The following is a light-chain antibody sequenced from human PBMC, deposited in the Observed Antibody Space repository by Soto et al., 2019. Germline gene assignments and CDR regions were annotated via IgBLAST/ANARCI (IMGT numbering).Light chain of an antibody. CDR3: SSYTNISTYV. Sequence: QSVLTQPASVSGSPGQSITISFTGTSSDVGGYNFVSWYQQHPGKAPKLMIYDVRNRPSGVSNRFSGSKSVNTASLTISGLQAEDEADYYCSSYTNISTYVFGTGTKVTVL. CDR2: DVR. J-gene: IGLJ1*01. CDR1: SSDVGGYNF. V-gene: IGLV2-14*01.